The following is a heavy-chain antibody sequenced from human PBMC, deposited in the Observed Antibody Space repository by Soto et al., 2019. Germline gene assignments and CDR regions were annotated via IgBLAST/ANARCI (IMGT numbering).Heavy chain of an antibody. CDR2: INAGNGNT. J-gene: IGHJ5*02. V-gene: IGHV1-3*01. CDR3: ARDNYYSSSWNNWFGP. D-gene: IGHD3-10*01. CDR1: GYTFTSYA. Sequence: ASVKVSCKASGYTFTSYAMHWVRQAPGQGPEWIGWINAGNGNTKYPERFQGRATITRDTSASTVYMELRSLTSEDTAIYYCARDNYYSSSWNNWFGPWGQGTPVTVSS.